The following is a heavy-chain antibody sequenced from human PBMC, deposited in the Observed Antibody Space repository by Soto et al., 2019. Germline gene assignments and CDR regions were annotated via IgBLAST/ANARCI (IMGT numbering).Heavy chain of an antibody. CDR3: ARGPPFGY. CDR2: IYHSGST. Sequence: SETLSLTCAVSGGSISSGGYSWSWIRQPPGKGLEWIGYIYHSGSTYYNPSLKSRVTISVDRSKNQFSLKLSSVTAAYTAVYYCARGPPFGYWGQGTLVTVSS. CDR1: GGSISSGGYS. V-gene: IGHV4-30-2*01. J-gene: IGHJ4*02. D-gene: IGHD3-10*01.